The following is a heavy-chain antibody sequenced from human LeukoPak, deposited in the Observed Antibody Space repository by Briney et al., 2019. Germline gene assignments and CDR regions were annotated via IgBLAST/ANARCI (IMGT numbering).Heavy chain of an antibody. CDR2: ISSSSSYI. J-gene: IGHJ4*02. D-gene: IGHD6-13*01. CDR3: ARIGAAGHFDY. V-gene: IGHV3-21*01. Sequence: PGGSLRLSCAASGFTFSSYSMSWVRQAPGKGLEWVSSISSSSSYIYYADSVKGRFTISRDNAKNSLYLQMNSLRAEDTAVYYCARIGAAGHFDYWGQGTLVSVSS. CDR1: GFTFSSYS.